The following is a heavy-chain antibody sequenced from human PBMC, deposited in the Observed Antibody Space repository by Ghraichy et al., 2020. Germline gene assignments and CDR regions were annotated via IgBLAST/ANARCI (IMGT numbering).Heavy chain of an antibody. CDR1: GGSISSRGYY. D-gene: IGHD3-10*01. Sequence: SETLSLTCTVSGGSISSRGYYWGWIRQPPGKGLESIGSIYYSGTTYYNPSLKSRVTMSVDTSKNQFSLRLTSLTAADTAVYYCARLPDPYYYGSGSYPPYYCDYWGKGTLVTVSS. CDR2: IYYSGTT. V-gene: IGHV4-39*01. J-gene: IGHJ4*02. CDR3: ARLPDPYYYGSGSYPPYYCDY.